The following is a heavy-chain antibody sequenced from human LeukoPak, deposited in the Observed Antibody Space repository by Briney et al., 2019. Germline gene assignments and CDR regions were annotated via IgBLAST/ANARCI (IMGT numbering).Heavy chain of an antibody. Sequence: ASVKVSCKASGYTFTGYYMHWVRQAPGQGLEWMGRINPNSGGTNYAQKFQGRVTMTRDTSISTAYMELSRLRSDDTAVYYCARDLVYSSSWYGLKNWFDPWGQGTLATVSS. CDR3: ARDLVYSSSWYGLKNWFDP. D-gene: IGHD6-13*01. V-gene: IGHV1-2*06. J-gene: IGHJ5*02. CDR1: GYTFTGYY. CDR2: INPNSGGT.